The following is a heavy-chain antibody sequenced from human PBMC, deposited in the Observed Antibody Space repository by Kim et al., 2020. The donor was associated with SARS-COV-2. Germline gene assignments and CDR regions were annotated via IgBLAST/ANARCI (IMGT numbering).Heavy chain of an antibody. CDR3: APYYDSNSYRGQWD. CDR1: GYSFSNYG. V-gene: IGHV1-18*01. D-gene: IGHD3-22*01. Sequence: ASVKVSCKASGYSFSNYGLVWARQAPGQGLEWMGWISSNSGHTKYAQNVQGRVTLTTDTSTNTGYMELSSLRSDDTAVYYCAPYYDSNSYRGQWDWGQGTPVTGSS. CDR2: ISSNSGHT. J-gene: IGHJ4*01.